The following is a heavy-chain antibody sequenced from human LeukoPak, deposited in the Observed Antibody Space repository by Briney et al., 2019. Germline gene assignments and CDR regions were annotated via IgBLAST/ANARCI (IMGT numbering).Heavy chain of an antibody. CDR3: AREWSGSYGLDY. D-gene: IGHD1-26*01. J-gene: IGHJ4*02. V-gene: IGHV3-30*03. CDR1: GFTFSSYG. CDR2: ISYDGSNK. Sequence: TGGSLRLSCAASGFTFSSYGMHWVRQAPGKGLEWVAVISYDGSNKYYADSVKGRFTISRDNSKSTLYLQMSSLRPEDTAVYYCAREWSGSYGLDYWGQGTLVTVSS.